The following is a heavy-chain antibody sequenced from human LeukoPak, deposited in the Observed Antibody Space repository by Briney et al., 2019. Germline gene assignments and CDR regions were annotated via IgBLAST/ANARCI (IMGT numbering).Heavy chain of an antibody. Sequence: SETLSLTCTVSGGSISSGGYSWSWIRQPPGKGLEWIGYIYHSGTTYYNPSLKSRVTISEDRSKNQFSLKLSSVTAADTAVYYCATYWGDGSGSWAYNWFDPWGQGTLVTVSS. CDR3: ATYWGDGSGSWAYNWFDP. CDR1: GGSISSGGYS. V-gene: IGHV4-30-2*01. CDR2: IYHSGTT. D-gene: IGHD3-10*01. J-gene: IGHJ5*02.